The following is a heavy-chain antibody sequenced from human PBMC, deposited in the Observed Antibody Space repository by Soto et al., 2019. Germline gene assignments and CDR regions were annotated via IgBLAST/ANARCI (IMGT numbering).Heavy chain of an antibody. CDR2: ISGSGDNT. D-gene: IGHD1-26*01. J-gene: IGHJ4*02. CDR3: AKDPRGPEH. CDR1: GFTFSSYG. V-gene: IGHV3-23*01. Sequence: GGSLRLSRAASGFTFSSYGMSWVRQAPGKGLEWVSGISGSGDNTYYADSVKGRFTISRDNSKNTLSVQMNSLRAEDTAVYYCAKDPRGPEHWGQGTLVTVSS.